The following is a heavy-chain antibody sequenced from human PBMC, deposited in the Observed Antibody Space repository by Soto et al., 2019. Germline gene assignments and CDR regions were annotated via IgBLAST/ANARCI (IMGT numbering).Heavy chain of an antibody. J-gene: IGHJ4*02. CDR3: ARDRSSFAPWCDY. D-gene: IGHD6-6*01. CDR2: IIPIFGTA. V-gene: IGHV1-69*13. Sequence: SVKVSCKASGGTFSSYAISWVRQAPGQGLEWMGGIIPIFGTANYAQKFQGRVTITADESTSTAYMELSSLRSEDTAVYYCARDRSSFAPWCDYWGQGTLVTVSS. CDR1: GGTFSSYA.